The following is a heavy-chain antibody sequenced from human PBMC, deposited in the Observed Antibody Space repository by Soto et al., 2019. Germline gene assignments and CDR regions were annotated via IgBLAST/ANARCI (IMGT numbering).Heavy chain of an antibody. Sequence: GGSLRLSCAASGFTFSGKSIHWVRQAPGKGLEWVATVSPDGSQTFYADSVRGRFTISRDNSKNTAFLQMNSLRAEDTSLSLCATDIDNTGFWTPWARGTLLTVSS. CDR1: GFTFSGKS. V-gene: IGHV3-30-3*01. D-gene: IGHD5-12*01. CDR3: ATDIDNTGFWTP. J-gene: IGHJ5*02. CDR2: VSPDGSQT.